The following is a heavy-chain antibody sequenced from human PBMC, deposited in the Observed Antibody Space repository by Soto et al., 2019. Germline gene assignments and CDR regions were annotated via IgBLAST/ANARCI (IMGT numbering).Heavy chain of an antibody. Sequence: PSETLSLTCAVYGGSFSGYYWSWIRQPPGKGLEWVGEINHSGSTNYNPSLKSRVTISVDTSKNQFSLKLSSVTAADTAVYYCARSFTVLRYFDWSNNWFDPWGQGTLVTVSS. J-gene: IGHJ5*02. CDR2: INHSGST. CDR1: GGSFSGYY. V-gene: IGHV4-34*01. CDR3: ARSFTVLRYFDWSNNWFDP. D-gene: IGHD3-9*01.